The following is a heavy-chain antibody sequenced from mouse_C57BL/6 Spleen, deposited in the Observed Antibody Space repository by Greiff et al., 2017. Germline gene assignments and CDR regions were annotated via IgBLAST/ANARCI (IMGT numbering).Heavy chain of an antibody. V-gene: IGHV1-82*01. Sequence: VKLQESGPELVKPGASVKISCKASGYAFSSSWMNWVKQRPGKGLEWIGRIYPGDGDTNYNGKFKGKATLTADKSSSTAYMQLSSLTSEDSAVYFCARNDYDVGFDYWGQGTTLTVSS. CDR3: ARNDYDVGFDY. J-gene: IGHJ2*01. CDR2: IYPGDGDT. CDR1: GYAFSSSW. D-gene: IGHD2-4*01.